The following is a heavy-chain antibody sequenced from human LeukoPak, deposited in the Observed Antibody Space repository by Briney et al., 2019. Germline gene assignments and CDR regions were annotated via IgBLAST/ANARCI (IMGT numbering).Heavy chain of an antibody. CDR2: IYYSGST. D-gene: IGHD1-26*01. J-gene: IGHJ3*02. Sequence: PSETLSLTCTVSGGSISSYYWSWIRQPPEKGLEWIGYIYYSGSTNYNPSLKSRVTISVDTSKNQFSLKLSSVTAADTAVYYCAREGRATPRGTGAFDIWGQGTMVTVSS. CDR1: GGSISSYY. CDR3: AREGRATPRGTGAFDI. V-gene: IGHV4-59*01.